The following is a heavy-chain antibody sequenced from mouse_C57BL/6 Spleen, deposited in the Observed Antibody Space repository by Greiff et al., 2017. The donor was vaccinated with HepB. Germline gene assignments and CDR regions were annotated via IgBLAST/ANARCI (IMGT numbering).Heavy chain of an antibody. J-gene: IGHJ2*01. D-gene: IGHD2-12*01. CDR2: ISSGSSTI. CDR3: ARDYNYDDASFGY. CDR1: GFTFSDYG. V-gene: IGHV5-17*01. Sequence: EVQLQESGGGLVKPGGSLKLSCAASGFTFSDYGMHWVRQAPEKGLEWVAYISSGSSTIYYADTVKGRFTISRDNAKNTLFLQMTRLRSEDTAMYYCARDYNYDDASFGYWGQGTTLTVSS.